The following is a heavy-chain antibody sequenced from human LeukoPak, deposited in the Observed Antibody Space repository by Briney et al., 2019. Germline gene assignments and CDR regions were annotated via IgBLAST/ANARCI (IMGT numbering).Heavy chain of an antibody. J-gene: IGHJ4*02. CDR3: ARGQLYYDSSGFDY. V-gene: IGHV3-21*01. D-gene: IGHD3-22*01. Sequence: GGSLRLSCAASGLTFSSYSMNWVRQARGKGLEWVSSISSSSSYIYYVDSVKGRFTISRDNAKNSLYLQMNSLRAEDTAVYYCARGQLYYDSSGFDYWGQGTLVTVSS. CDR2: ISSSSSYI. CDR1: GLTFSSYS.